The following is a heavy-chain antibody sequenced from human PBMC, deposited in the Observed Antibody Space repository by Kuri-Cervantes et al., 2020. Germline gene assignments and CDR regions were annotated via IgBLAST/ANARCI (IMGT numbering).Heavy chain of an antibody. CDR2: INPNSGGT. D-gene: IGHD6-13*01. Sequence: GESLKISCKASGYTFTGYYMHWVRQAPGQGLEWMGWINPNSGGTNYAQKFQGRVTMTRDTSISTAYMELSRLRSDDTAVYYCARSGAAAALDYWGQGTLVTVSS. V-gene: IGHV1-2*02. J-gene: IGHJ4*02. CDR3: ARSGAAAALDY. CDR1: GYTFTGYY.